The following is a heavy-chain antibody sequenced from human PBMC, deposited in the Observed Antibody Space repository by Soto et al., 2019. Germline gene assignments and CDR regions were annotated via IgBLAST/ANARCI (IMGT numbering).Heavy chain of an antibody. CDR2: IRSTANSYTT. Sequence: EVQLVESGGGLVQPGGSLKLSCAASGFTFSGSAMHWVRQASGKGLEWVGRIRSTANSYTTAYAASVKGRFTISRDDSKNTAYLQMNSLKTEDTAVYYCTRTYGDSVSPAQYYFDCWGQGTLVTVSS. J-gene: IGHJ4*02. D-gene: IGHD4-17*01. V-gene: IGHV3-73*02. CDR3: TRTYGDSVSPAQYYFDC. CDR1: GFTFSGSA.